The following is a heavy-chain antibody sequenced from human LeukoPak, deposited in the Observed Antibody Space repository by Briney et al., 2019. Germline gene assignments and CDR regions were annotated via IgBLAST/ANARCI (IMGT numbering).Heavy chain of an antibody. J-gene: IGHJ5*02. Sequence: SETLSLTCTVSGASITSYYWSWIRQPPGKGLEWIGHFYHKGSTTYNSSLKSRITISVNASKTQFSLKLSSVTAADTALYYCARFTSVTQRALYHWGQGTLVTVSS. CDR1: GASITSYY. V-gene: IGHV4-59*01. CDR2: FYHKGST. D-gene: IGHD4-17*01. CDR3: ARFTSVTQRALYH.